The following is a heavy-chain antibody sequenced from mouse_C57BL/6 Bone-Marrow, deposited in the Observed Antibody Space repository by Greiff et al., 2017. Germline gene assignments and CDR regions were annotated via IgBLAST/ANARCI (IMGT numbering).Heavy chain of an antibody. CDR1: GYAFTSYW. Sequence: QVQLQQPGAELVKPGASVKMSCKASGYAFTSYWMTWVKQRPGQGLEWIGGIYPASGGTNYNEKFKGKATLTVDKSSSTAYMQLSSLTSEDSAVYFCARRRVRSVDYGDRGTTLTVTA. V-gene: IGHV1-55*01. D-gene: IGHD2-14*01. J-gene: IGHJ2*01. CDR2: IYPASGGT. CDR3: ARRRVRSVDY.